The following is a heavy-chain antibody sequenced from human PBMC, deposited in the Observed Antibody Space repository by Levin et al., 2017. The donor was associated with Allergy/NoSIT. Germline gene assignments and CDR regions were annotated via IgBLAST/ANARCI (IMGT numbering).Heavy chain of an antibody. D-gene: IGHD1-14*01. J-gene: IGHJ3*02. Sequence: SQTLSLTCAISGDSLSTNGVAWNWIRQSPSRGLEWLGRTYYRSKWYNDYAPSVKRRLTINPDTSKSQFSLQLNSVIPEDTAVYYCARGRNNAFDIWGQGRIVTVSS. CDR1: GDSLSTNGVA. CDR2: TYYRSKWYN. CDR3: ARGRNNAFDI. V-gene: IGHV6-1*01.